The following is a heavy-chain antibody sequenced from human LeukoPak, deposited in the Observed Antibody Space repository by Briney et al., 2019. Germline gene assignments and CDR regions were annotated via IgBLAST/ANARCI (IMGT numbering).Heavy chain of an antibody. Sequence: ASVKVSCKASGYTFTGYYMHWVRQAPGQGLEWMGWINPNSGGTNYAQKLQGRVTMTTDTSTSTAYMELRSLRSDDTAVYYCARSLSQWLVNWFDPWGQGTLVTVSS. V-gene: IGHV1-2*02. D-gene: IGHD3-22*01. CDR3: ARSLSQWLVNWFDP. CDR2: INPNSGGT. CDR1: GYTFTGYY. J-gene: IGHJ5*02.